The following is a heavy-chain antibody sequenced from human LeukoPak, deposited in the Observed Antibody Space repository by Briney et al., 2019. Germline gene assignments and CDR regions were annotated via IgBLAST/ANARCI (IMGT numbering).Heavy chain of an antibody. CDR3: ASDEEFSWFFY. CDR1: GGSISSYY. V-gene: IGHV4-59*08. J-gene: IGHJ4*02. CDR2: IYYSGGT. D-gene: IGHD3-10*01. Sequence: SETLSLTCTVSGGSISSYYWSWIRQPPGKGLEWIGYIYYSGGTNYNPSLKSRVTISVDTSKNQLSLKLTSVTAADTAVYYCASDEEFSWFFYWGQGTLVTVSS.